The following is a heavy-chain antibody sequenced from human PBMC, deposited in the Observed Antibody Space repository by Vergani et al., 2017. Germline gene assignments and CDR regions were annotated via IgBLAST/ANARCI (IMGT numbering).Heavy chain of an antibody. D-gene: IGHD6-13*01. CDR2: IWYDGSNK. V-gene: IGHV3-33*01. CDR3: ARDAFTPYSGYSSSCLGY. CDR1: GFTFSSYG. Sequence: QVQLVESGGGVVQPGRSLRLSCAASGFTFSSYGMHWVRQAPGKGLEWVAVIWYDGSNKYYADSVKGRFTISRDNSKNTLYLQMNSLRAEDTAVYYCARDAFTPYSGYSSSCLGYWGQGTLVTVSS. J-gene: IGHJ4*02.